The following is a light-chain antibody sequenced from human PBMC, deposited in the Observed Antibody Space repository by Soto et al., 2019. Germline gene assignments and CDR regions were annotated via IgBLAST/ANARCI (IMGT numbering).Light chain of an antibody. CDR3: QQYDRYSWT. J-gene: IGKJ1*01. CDR2: EAS. Sequence: DVHITQSPSSLSAAVGDRVTITCRTSQSMSSWLAWYQQKPGKAPKVLIYEASILESGVPFRFSGSGSGTEFTLTINSLQPDDIATYYCQQYDRYSWTFGQGTKVDIK. CDR1: QSMSSW. V-gene: IGKV1-5*01.